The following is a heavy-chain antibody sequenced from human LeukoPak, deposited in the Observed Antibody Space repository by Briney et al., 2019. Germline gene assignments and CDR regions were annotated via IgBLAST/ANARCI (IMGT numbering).Heavy chain of an antibody. CDR1: GFTFDDYA. Sequence: GGSLRLSCAASGFTFDDYAMHWVRQAPGKGLEWVSGISWNSGSIGYADSVKGRFTISGDNAKNSLYLQMNSLRAEDTALYYCAKDMGVDIVATIGFDYWAREPWSPSPQ. CDR2: ISWNSGSI. V-gene: IGHV3-9*01. J-gene: IGHJ4*02. D-gene: IGHD5-12*01. CDR3: AKDMGVDIVATIGFDY.